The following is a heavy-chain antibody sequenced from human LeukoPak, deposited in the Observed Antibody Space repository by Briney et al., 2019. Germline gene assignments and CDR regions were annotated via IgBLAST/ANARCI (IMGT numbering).Heavy chain of an antibody. Sequence: GGSLRLSCAASGFTFSSYWMTWVRQAPWKGLEWVAYIKQDGSNKYYADSVKGRFTISRDNSKNTLYLQMNSLRAEDTAVYYCARGPTKYYYDSSGYCDYWAREPWSPSPQ. CDR3: ARGPTKYYYDSSGYCDY. V-gene: IGHV3-7*01. D-gene: IGHD3-22*01. CDR1: GFTFSSYW. J-gene: IGHJ4*02. CDR2: IKQDGSNK.